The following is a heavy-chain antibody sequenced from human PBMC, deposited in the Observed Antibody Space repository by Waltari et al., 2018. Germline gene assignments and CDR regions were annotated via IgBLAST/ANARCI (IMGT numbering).Heavy chain of an antibody. CDR1: GYTFTSYG. CDR2: ISAYNGNT. D-gene: IGHD1-26*01. J-gene: IGHJ3*02. V-gene: IGHV1-18*04. Sequence: QVQLVQSGAEVKKPGASVKVPCKASGYTFTSYGISRVRPAPGPGLEWMGWISAYNGNTNYAQKLQGRVTMTTDTSTSTAYMELRSLRSDDTAVYYCAREMAAVGANDAFDIWGQGTMVTVSS. CDR3: AREMAAVGANDAFDI.